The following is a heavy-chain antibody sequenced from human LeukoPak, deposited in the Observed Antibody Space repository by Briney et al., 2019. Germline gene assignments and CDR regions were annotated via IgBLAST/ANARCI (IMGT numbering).Heavy chain of an antibody. CDR3: TRDRTRFLEWDC. Sequence: HAGGSLRLSCTAAGFTFGDYSMSWVRQAPGKGLEWVGFIRTKAYGETKAYAASVKGRFTISRDDSKDIVHLQMNSLKIDDTAVYYCTRDRTRFLEWDCWGQGTLVTVSS. CDR2: IRTKAYGETK. CDR1: GFTFGDYS. D-gene: IGHD3-3*01. V-gene: IGHV3-49*04. J-gene: IGHJ4*02.